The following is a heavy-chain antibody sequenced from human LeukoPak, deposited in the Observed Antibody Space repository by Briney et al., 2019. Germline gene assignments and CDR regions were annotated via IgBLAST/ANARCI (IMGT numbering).Heavy chain of an antibody. Sequence: SETLSLTCTVSGGSISIGDYYCSWIRQPPGKGLEWTGYIYYSGRTYYNPSLKTRVTISVDTSKNQFFLKLTSVTPADPAAVSCAGDAALELQGDYFDYWGQGTLVTVSS. D-gene: IGHD1-7*01. V-gene: IGHV4-30-4*02. CDR3: AGDAALELQGDYFDY. J-gene: IGHJ4*02. CDR1: GGSISIGDYY. CDR2: IYYSGRT.